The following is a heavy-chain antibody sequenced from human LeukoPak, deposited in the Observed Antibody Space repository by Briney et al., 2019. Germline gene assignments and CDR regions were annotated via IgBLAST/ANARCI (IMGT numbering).Heavy chain of an antibody. CDR3: ARDRAWNYFDY. J-gene: IGHJ4*02. D-gene: IGHD3-3*01. V-gene: IGHV1-3*01. CDR1: GYTFTSYA. CDR2: ISAGNGNT. Sequence: ASVKVSCKASGYTFTSYAIHWVRQAPRQRLEWMGWISAGNGNTKYSQNFQGRVTFISNTSATTAFMELSSLRSEDAAVYYCARDRAWNYFDYWGQGTLVTVSS.